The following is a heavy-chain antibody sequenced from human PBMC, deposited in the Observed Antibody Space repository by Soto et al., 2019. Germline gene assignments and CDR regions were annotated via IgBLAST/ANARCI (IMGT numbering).Heavy chain of an antibody. D-gene: IGHD2-2*03. V-gene: IGHV1-18*01. J-gene: IGHJ4*02. CDR2: INPYTGNT. CDR3: ARDDLDIVVIPASSPLDY. Sequence: QVHLVQSGAEVKTPGASVKVSCSASGYTFLNYGFSWLRQAPGHGLEWMGWINPYTGNTNYAQKFQGRVTLTTDTSTTTAYMELRYLTSDDTAVYFCARDDLDIVVIPASSPLDYWGQGTPVTVSS. CDR1: GYTFLNYG.